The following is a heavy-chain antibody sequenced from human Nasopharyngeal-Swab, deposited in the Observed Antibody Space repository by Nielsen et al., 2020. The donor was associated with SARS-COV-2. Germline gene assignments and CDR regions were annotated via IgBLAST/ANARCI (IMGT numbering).Heavy chain of an antibody. CDR3: AKDRAWGLDY. V-gene: IGHV3-23*01. J-gene: IGHJ4*02. D-gene: IGHD1-26*01. CDR1: GFAFSTYA. CDR2: LSANGGRT. Sequence: GESLKISCAASGFAFSTYAMSWVRQAPGKGLEWVSALSANGGRTYYADSVKGRFTISRDNSKNTLYLQMNTLRAKDTAVYYCAKDRAWGLDYWGQGTLVTVSS.